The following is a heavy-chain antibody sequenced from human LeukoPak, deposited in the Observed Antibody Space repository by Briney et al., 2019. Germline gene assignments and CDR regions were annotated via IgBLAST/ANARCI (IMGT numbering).Heavy chain of an antibody. CDR2: ISSSSSYI. V-gene: IGHV3-21*01. J-gene: IGHJ4*02. CDR3: ARVGTYYYDSSGYYYLGY. CDR1: GFTFSSYS. Sequence: PGGSLRLSCAASGFTFSSYSMNWVCQAPGKGLEWVSSISSSSSYIYYADSVKGRFTISRDNAKNSLYLQMNSLRAEDTAVYYCARVGTYYYDSSGYYYLGYWGQGTLVTVSS. D-gene: IGHD3-22*01.